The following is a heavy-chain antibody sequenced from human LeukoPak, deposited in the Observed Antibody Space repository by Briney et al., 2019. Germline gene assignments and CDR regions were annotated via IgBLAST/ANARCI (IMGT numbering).Heavy chain of an antibody. V-gene: IGHV4-61*02. CDR3: AREGLYSGSP. D-gene: IGHD1-26*01. Sequence: PSETLSLTCTVSGGSISSGSYYWSWIRQPPGKGLEWIGRIYTSGSTNYNPSLKSRVTISVDTSKNQFSLKLSSVTAADTAVYYCAREGLYSGSPWGQGTLVTVSS. J-gene: IGHJ5*02. CDR1: GGSISSGSYY. CDR2: IYTSGST.